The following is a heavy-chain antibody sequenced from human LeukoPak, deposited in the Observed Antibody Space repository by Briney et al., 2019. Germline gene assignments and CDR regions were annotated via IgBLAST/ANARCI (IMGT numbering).Heavy chain of an antibody. Sequence: PGGSLRLSCAASGFSISIYGIHWVRQAPGKGLEWVAFISNDGDNIYYADSVKGRCAISRDQSKSTLYLQMSTLRAEDTAMYYCARDVWSSASRGGHFDYWGQGTLVTVSS. CDR1: GFSISIYG. D-gene: IGHD6-19*01. CDR3: ARDVWSSASRGGHFDY. V-gene: IGHV3-30*12. CDR2: ISNDGDNI. J-gene: IGHJ4*02.